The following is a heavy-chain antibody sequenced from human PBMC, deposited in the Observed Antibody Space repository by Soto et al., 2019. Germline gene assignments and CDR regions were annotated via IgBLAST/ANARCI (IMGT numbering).Heavy chain of an antibody. CDR3: AKALGDQWLFDY. CDR1: GFTFDDYA. CDR2: ISWNSGSI. J-gene: IGHJ4*02. V-gene: IGHV3-9*01. Sequence: GGSLRLSCAASGFTFDDYAMHLVRQAPGKGLEWVSGISWNSGSIGYADSVKGRFTISRDNAKNSLYLQMNSLRAEDTALYYCAKALGDQWLFDYWGQGTLVTVSS. D-gene: IGHD6-19*01.